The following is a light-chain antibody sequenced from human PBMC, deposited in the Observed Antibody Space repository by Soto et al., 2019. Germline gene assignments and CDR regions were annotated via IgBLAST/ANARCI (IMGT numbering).Light chain of an antibody. V-gene: IGKV3-20*01. CDR2: GAS. CDR3: QHYGNSRT. Sequence: EIVLTQSPGSLSLSPGERATLSCRASQSFSSSYLAWYQQKPGQAPRLLIYGASSRATGIPHRFSGSGSGTNFTISISRLEPEDFVVYCFQHYGNSRTFVKGTKLEIK. J-gene: IGKJ2*01. CDR1: QSFSSSY.